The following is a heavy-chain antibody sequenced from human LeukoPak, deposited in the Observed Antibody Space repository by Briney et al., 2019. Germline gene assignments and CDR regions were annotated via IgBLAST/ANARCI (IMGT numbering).Heavy chain of an antibody. CDR2: INHSGST. CDR1: GGSFSGYY. J-gene: IGHJ4*02. V-gene: IGHV4-34*01. Sequence: SETLSLTCAVYGGSFSGYYWSWIRQPPGKGLEWIGEINHSGSTNYNPSLKSGVSISVDTSKNQFCLELSSVTAADTAVYYCARLAVAGTMYYFDYWGQGTLVTVSS. D-gene: IGHD6-19*01. CDR3: ARLAVAGTMYYFDY.